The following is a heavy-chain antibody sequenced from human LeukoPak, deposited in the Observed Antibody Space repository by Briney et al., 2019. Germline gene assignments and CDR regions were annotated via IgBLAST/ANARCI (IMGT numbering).Heavy chain of an antibody. D-gene: IGHD3-9*01. CDR2: IRPEGTTT. Sequence: GGSLRLSCAASGFTFSTYWMHWVRQAPGKGLVWVSRIRPEGTTTAYADSVKGRFTISRDNAKNTLFLQMNSLSAEDTAVYFCARDLDWILFDYWGQGTLVTISS. CDR3: ARDLDWILFDY. CDR1: GFTFSTYW. J-gene: IGHJ4*02. V-gene: IGHV3-74*03.